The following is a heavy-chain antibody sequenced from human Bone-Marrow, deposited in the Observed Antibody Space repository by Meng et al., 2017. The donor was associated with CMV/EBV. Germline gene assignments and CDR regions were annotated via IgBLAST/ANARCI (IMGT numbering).Heavy chain of an antibody. D-gene: IGHD4-23*01. CDR1: GFTFSSYA. CDR3: AKLVVRTGDY. V-gene: IGHV3-23*01. Sequence: GGSLRLSCAASGFTFSSYAMRWVRQDPGKGLEWVSAISGSGGSTYYADSVKGRFTISSDNSKNTLYLQMNSLRAEDTAVYYCAKLVVRTGDYWGQGTLVSVSS. CDR2: ISGSGGST. J-gene: IGHJ4*02.